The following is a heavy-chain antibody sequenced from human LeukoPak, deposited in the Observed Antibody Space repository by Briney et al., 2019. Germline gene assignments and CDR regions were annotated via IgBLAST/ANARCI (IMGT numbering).Heavy chain of an antibody. J-gene: IGHJ4*02. D-gene: IGHD1-26*01. V-gene: IGHV3-23*01. CDR1: GFTFSTHA. Sequence: GGSLRLSCVASGFTFSTHAMSWVRQAPGKGLEWVSAISGSGGSTYYADSVKGRFTISRDNSTNTLYLQMNSLRAEDTAVYYCAKDRGATRTGAPFDYWGQGTLVTVSS. CDR2: ISGSGGST. CDR3: AKDRGATRTGAPFDY.